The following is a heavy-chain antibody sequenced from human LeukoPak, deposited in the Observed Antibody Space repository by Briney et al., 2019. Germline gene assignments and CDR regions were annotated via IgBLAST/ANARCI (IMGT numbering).Heavy chain of an antibody. CDR2: IYYSGGT. V-gene: IGHV4-59*01. D-gene: IGHD5-18*01. J-gene: IGHJ4*02. Sequence: SETLSLTCAVSGGSLSGYYWTWIRQPPGKGLEWIGYIYYSGGTNYNPSLKSRVTISVDTSKNQFSLKLRSVTAADTALYYCARENGYRYDYWGQGTLVTVSS. CDR1: GGSLSGYY. CDR3: ARENGYRYDY.